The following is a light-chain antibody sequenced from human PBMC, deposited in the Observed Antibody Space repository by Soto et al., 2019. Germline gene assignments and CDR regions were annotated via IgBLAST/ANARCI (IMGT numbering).Light chain of an antibody. V-gene: IGKV1-5*03. CDR3: QQYHSYSYT. CDR2: KAS. CDR1: ESISSW. Sequence: DIQMTQSPSTLSASVGDRVTITCRASESISSWLAWYQQKPGKAPKLLIYKASSLQSGVPSRFSGSGSGTEFTLTISNLQPDDFATYYCQQYHSYSYTFGQGTNLEIK. J-gene: IGKJ2*01.